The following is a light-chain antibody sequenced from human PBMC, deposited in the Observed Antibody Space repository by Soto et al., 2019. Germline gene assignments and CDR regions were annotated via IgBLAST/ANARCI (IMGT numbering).Light chain of an antibody. CDR1: QSVSSS. CDR2: DAS. V-gene: IGKV3-11*01. Sequence: EIVLTQSPATLSLSPGERATLSCRASQSVSSSLAWYQQKPGQAPRLLIYDASNRATGTPARFSGSGSGTDFTLTIISLEPEYFAVYYCQQRSDWPPAFGQGTKVEIK. J-gene: IGKJ1*01. CDR3: QQRSDWPPA.